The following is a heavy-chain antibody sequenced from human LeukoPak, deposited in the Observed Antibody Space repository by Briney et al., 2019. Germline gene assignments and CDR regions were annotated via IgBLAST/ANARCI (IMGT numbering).Heavy chain of an antibody. CDR3: ARDSPVFPSAYHDY. D-gene: IGHD2-21*01. J-gene: IGHJ4*02. CDR2: IIPIFGTA. CDR1: GGTFSSYA. Sequence: VASVKVSCKASGGTFSSYAISWVRQAPGQGLEWMGGIIPIFGTANYAQKFQGRVTITADESTSTAYMELSSLRSEDTAVYYCARDSPVFPSAYHDYWGQGTLVTVSS. V-gene: IGHV1-69*13.